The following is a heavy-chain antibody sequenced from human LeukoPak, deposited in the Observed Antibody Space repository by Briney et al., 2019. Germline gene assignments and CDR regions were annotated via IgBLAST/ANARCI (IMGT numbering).Heavy chain of an antibody. CDR1: GFTVSSNY. V-gene: IGHV3-53*04. CDR3: TRSYSNGWSHYFYGMDV. Sequence: GGSLRLSCAASGFTVSSNYMSWVRQAPGKGLEWVSVIYSGGSTYYADSVKGRFTISRHNSKNTLYLQMNSLRAEDTAVYYCTRSYSNGWSHYFYGMDVWGLGTTVSVSS. CDR2: IYSGGST. D-gene: IGHD6-19*01. J-gene: IGHJ6*02.